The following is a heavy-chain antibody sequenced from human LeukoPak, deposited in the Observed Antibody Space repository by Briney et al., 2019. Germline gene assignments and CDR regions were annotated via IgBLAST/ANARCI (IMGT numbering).Heavy chain of an antibody. CDR3: ARDQKLLRSFDY. J-gene: IGHJ4*02. CDR2: IYHSGST. CDR1: GDSISSSNW. D-gene: IGHD1-26*01. Sequence: SETLSLTCAVSGDSISSSNWWSWVRQPPGKGLEWIGEIYHSGSTNYNPSLKSRVTISVDKSKNQFSLKLSSVTAADTAVYYCARDQKLLRSFDYWGQGTLVTVSS. V-gene: IGHV4-4*02.